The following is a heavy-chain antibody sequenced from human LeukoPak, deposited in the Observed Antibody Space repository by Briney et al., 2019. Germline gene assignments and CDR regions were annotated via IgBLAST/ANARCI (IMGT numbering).Heavy chain of an antibody. CDR2: ISYDGSNK. V-gene: IGHV3-30*18. Sequence: GRSLRLSCAASGFTFSNYGMHWVRQAPGKGLEWVAVISYDGSNKYYADSVKGRFTISRDNSKNTLYVQMNSLRAEDTAVYYCAKGLIAAAGTNTFDYGAQGPLVTAPS. CDR3: AKGLIAAAGTNTFDY. D-gene: IGHD6-13*01. J-gene: IGHJ4*02. CDR1: GFTFSNYG.